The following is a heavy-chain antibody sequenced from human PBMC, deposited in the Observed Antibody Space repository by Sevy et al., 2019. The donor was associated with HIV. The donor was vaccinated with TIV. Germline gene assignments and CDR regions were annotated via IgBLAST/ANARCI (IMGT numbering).Heavy chain of an antibody. J-gene: IGHJ3*02. CDR2: ISSGGTYI. CDR1: GFTFSSFE. V-gene: IGHV3-48*03. Sequence: GGSLRLSCAASGFTFSSFEMNWVRQAPGKGLEWISYISSGGTYIYYADSVKGRFTISRDNAKNSLYLQMNSLRPEDXXXXXXXXXXXXXXXDAFDXXXXGTMVTVS. CDR3: XXXXXXXXXDAFDX.